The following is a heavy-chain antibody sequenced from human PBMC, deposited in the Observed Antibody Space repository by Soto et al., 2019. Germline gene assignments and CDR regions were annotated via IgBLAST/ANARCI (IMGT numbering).Heavy chain of an antibody. Sequence: TLSLTGTVSGGSISSGGYDWSWIRQHPGKGLEWIGYIYYSGSTYYNPSLKSRATISVDTSKNQFSLKLSSVTAADTAVYYCARGHRAYYDSSGYLDVWGQGTTVTVSS. CDR3: ARGHRAYYDSSGYLDV. D-gene: IGHD3-22*01. CDR2: IYYSGST. V-gene: IGHV4-31*03. CDR1: GGSISSGGYD. J-gene: IGHJ6*02.